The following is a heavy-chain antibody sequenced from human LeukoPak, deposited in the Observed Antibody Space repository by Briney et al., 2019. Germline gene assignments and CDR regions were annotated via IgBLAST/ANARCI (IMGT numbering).Heavy chain of an antibody. CDR1: GFTFSSYW. Sequence: PGGSLRLSCAASGFTFSSYWMNWVRQAPGKGLEWVATIKQDGIDKYYVDSVKGRFTISRDDAKNSLYLQMNSLRVEDTAVYHCVRYFTAVAPTLRLDYWGQGTLVTVSS. CDR3: VRYFTAVAPTLRLDY. V-gene: IGHV3-7*03. CDR2: IKQDGIDK. D-gene: IGHD6-19*01. J-gene: IGHJ4*02.